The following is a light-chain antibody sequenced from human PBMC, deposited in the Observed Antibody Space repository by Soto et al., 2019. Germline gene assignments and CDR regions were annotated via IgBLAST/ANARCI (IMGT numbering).Light chain of an antibody. CDR2: GAS. CDR3: QEYGSSPGT. J-gene: IGKJ1*01. Sequence: EIVLTQSPGTLSLSPGEGATLSCRASQTVSSSFLAWYQQKAGQAPRLLIYGASSRATGIPDRFSGSGSGKHFTLTIPRLEHEDFAVYYCQEYGSSPGTFGQGTKVEIK. V-gene: IGKV3-20*01. CDR1: QTVSSSF.